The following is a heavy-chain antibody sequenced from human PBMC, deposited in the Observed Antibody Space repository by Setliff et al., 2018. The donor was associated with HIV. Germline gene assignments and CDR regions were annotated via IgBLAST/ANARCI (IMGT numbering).Heavy chain of an antibody. J-gene: IGHJ4*02. D-gene: IGHD3-3*01. CDR2: ITPNGDDT. V-gene: IGHV1-2*02. CDR1: ADIFNAYY. CDR3: ARVADRNYDFWSAYEY. Sequence: ASVKVSCKASADIFNAYYIHWVRQAPGQGLEWMGWITPNGDDTNYPQKFEGRVTLTRDASIATAYMELRSLTSDDTAVYYCARVADRNYDFWSAYEYWGQGTLVTVSS.